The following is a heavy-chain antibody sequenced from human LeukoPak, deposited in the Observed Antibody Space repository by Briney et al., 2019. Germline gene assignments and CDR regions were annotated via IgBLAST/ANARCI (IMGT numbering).Heavy chain of an antibody. CDR1: GGSFSGYY. CDR2: INHSGST. V-gene: IGHV4-34*01. D-gene: IGHD3-22*01. Sequence: KPSETLSLTCAVYGGSFSGYYWSWIRQPPGKGLEWIGEINHSGSTNYNPSLKSRVTISVDTSKNQFSLKLSSVTAAGTAVYYCARGTVDTAMVGMYYYDSSGYYYYDWGQGTLVTVSS. J-gene: IGHJ4*02. CDR3: ARGTVDTAMVGMYYYDSSGYYYYD.